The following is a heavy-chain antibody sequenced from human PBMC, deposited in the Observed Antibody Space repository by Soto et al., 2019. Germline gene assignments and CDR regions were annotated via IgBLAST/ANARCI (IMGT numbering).Heavy chain of an antibody. D-gene: IGHD1-26*01. CDR2: ISSGGVYI. CDR3: TRDQGGSYDSWFDP. J-gene: IGHJ5*02. Sequence: EVQIVESGGGLVQPGGSLRLSCTFTFSMYSMDWVRQAPGKGLEWVASISSGGVYIKYADSVKGRFTISRDNAKNSVSLQMNSLRFDDTALYFCTRDQGGSYDSWFDPWGQGTLVTVSS. V-gene: IGHV3-21*02. CDR1: TFSMYS.